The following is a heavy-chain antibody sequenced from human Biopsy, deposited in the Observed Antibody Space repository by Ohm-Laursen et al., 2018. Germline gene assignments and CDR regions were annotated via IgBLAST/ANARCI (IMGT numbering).Heavy chain of an antibody. D-gene: IGHD2-15*01. Sequence: SVKVSCKASGYTFTSYYMHWVRQAPGQGLEWMGIINPSGGSTSNTQKFQGRVTMTRDTSTSTVYMELSSLRSEDTAVYYCAKGQDLRGGAEYFQHWGQGALVTVSS. J-gene: IGHJ1*01. CDR2: INPSGGST. CDR1: GYTFTSYY. CDR3: AKGQDLRGGAEYFQH. V-gene: IGHV1-46*01.